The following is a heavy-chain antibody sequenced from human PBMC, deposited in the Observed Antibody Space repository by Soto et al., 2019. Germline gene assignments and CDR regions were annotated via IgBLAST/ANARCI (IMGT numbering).Heavy chain of an antibody. CDR1: GDSVSSNSAG. CDR2: TYYRSKWYY. D-gene: IGHD1-26*01. V-gene: IGHV6-1*01. Sequence: SPTLSLTFAITGDSVSSNSAGWSWVRQSPSRGLEWLGRTYYRSKWYYEYAVSVRGRITINPDTSKNQYSLQLNSVTPEDTAVYFCARGEQYSGRIFDYWGQGTLVTVSS. J-gene: IGHJ4*01. CDR3: ARGEQYSGRIFDY.